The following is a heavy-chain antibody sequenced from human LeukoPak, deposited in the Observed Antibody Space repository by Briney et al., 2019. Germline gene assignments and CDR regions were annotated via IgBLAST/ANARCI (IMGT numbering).Heavy chain of an antibody. CDR3: ARDRGYSSFDY. CDR2: IKEDGSEI. Sequence: GGSLRLSCEASAFTFSSYWMSWVRQAPGKGLEWVADIKEDGSEINYVDSVKGRFTISRDNAKNSLFLQMNSLRVEDTAVYYCARDRGYSSFDYWGQGTLVTVSS. CDR1: AFTFSSYW. J-gene: IGHJ4*02. V-gene: IGHV3-7*01. D-gene: IGHD4-23*01.